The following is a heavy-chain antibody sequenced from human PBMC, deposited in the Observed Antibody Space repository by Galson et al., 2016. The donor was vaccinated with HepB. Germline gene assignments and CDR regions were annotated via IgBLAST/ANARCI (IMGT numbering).Heavy chain of an antibody. D-gene: IGHD6-19*01. J-gene: IGHJ4*02. CDR3: ARDVASGYSSGYLEY. CDR2: IIPIFGTA. V-gene: IGHV1-69*13. Sequence: SVKVSCKASGGTFSSYAISWARQAPGQGLEWMGGIIPIFGTANYAQKFQGRVTITADESTSTAYMELSSLRSEDTAVYYCARDVASGYSSGYLEYWGQGTLVTVSS. CDR1: GGTFSSYA.